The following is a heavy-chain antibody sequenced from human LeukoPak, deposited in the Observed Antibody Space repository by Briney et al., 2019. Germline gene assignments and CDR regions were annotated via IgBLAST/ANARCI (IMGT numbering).Heavy chain of an antibody. CDR3: ARAPSYDFWSGIYYFDY. CDR2: ISSNGGST. CDR1: GFTFSSYA. J-gene: IGHJ4*02. D-gene: IGHD3-3*01. Sequence: PGGSLRLSCAASGFTFSSYAMHWVRQAPGKGLEYVSAISSNGGSTYYANSVEGRFTISRDNSKNTLYLQMGSLRAEDMAVYYCARAPSYDFWSGIYYFDYWGQGTLVTVSS. V-gene: IGHV3-64*01.